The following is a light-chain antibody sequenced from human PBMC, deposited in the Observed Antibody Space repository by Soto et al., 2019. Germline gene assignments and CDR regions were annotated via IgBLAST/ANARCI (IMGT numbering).Light chain of an antibody. CDR1: QSVSSN. CDR3: QQYDNWPRT. CDR2: GAS. V-gene: IGKV3-15*01. Sequence: EIVMTQSPATLSVSPGERATLSFWASQSVSSNLAWYQQKSGQAPRLLMYGASTRASGIPARFSGSGSGTEFTLTISSLQSEDFAVYYCQQYDNWPRTFGQGTKVDI. J-gene: IGKJ1*01.